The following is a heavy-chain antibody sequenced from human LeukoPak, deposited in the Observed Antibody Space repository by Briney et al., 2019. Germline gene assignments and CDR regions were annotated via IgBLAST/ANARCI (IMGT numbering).Heavy chain of an antibody. CDR1: GHTFTSYG. CDR2: ISAYNGNT. J-gene: IGHJ4*02. V-gene: IGHV1-18*01. D-gene: IGHD3-22*01. CDR3: ARVEGYYDSSGYYLL. Sequence: ASVKVSCKASGHTFTSYGISWVRQAPGQGLEWMGWISAYNGNTNYAQKLQGRVTMTTDTSTSTAYMELRSLRSDDTAVYYCARVEGYYDSSGYYLLWGQGTLVTVSS.